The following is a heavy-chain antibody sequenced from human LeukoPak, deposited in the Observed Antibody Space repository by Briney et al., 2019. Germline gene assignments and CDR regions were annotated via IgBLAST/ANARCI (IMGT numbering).Heavy chain of an antibody. CDR1: GGSISSYY. J-gene: IGHJ3*02. D-gene: IGHD3-9*01. CDR3: ARERESYYDILTGYYVKGAFDI. Sequence: SETLSLTCTVSGGSISSYYWSWIRQPAGKGLEWIGRIYTSGSTNYNPSHKSRVTMSVDTSKNQFSLKLSSVTAADTAVYYCARERESYYDILTGYYVKGAFDIWGQGTMVTVSS. CDR2: IYTSGST. V-gene: IGHV4-4*07.